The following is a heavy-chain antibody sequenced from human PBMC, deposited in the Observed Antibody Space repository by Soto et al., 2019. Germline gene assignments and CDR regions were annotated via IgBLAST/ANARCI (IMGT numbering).Heavy chain of an antibody. D-gene: IGHD3-16*02. J-gene: IGHJ4*01. V-gene: IGHV4-59*01. CDR1: GGSISSYY. CDR3: ARGVSSYFWGSYRYVTYFYY. Sequence: QVQLQESGPGLVKPSETLSLTCTVSGGSISSYYCSWIRQPPGKGLEWLGYISYSGSTNYNPTLKSRVTISVDTSKDQFSLNLSSVTAADTAVYYCARGVSSYFWGSYRYVTYFYYWGLGTLVTVSS. CDR2: ISYSGST.